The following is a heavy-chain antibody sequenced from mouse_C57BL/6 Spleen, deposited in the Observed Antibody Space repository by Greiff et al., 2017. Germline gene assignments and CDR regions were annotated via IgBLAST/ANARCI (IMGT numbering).Heavy chain of an antibody. J-gene: IGHJ2*01. V-gene: IGHV2-6-1*01. CDR2: IWSDGST. Sequence: VQLKESGPGLVAPSQTLSITCTASGFSLTSYGVHWVRQPPGKGLEWLVVIWSDGSTTNNSALKSRLSISKDTSKSQVFLQMNSLQTDDTAMYYCARQGYSNYLDYWGQGTTLTVSS. D-gene: IGHD2-5*01. CDR1: GFSLTSYG. CDR3: ARQGYSNYLDY.